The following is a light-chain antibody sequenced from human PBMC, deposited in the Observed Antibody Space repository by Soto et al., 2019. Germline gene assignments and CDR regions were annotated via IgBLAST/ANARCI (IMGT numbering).Light chain of an antibody. J-gene: IGKJ2*01. CDR1: QTISSY. CDR3: QQRVTTPYT. V-gene: IGKV1-39*01. CDR2: AAS. Sequence: DIQMTQSPSSLSASVGDRVTITCRASQTISSYLNWYQQKPGKAPKLLIYAASTLQSGVPSRFSGSGSGTDFTLTISSLQPEDFATYYCQQRVTTPYTFGQGTKVEIK.